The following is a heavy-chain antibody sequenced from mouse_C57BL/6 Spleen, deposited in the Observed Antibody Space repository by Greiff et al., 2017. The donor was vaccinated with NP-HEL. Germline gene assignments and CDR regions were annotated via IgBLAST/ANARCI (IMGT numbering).Heavy chain of an antibody. CDR2: INPSNGGT. J-gene: IGHJ4*01. V-gene: IGHV1-53*01. D-gene: IGHD2-4*01. CDR1: GYTFTSYW. CDR3: AREENYDGDYYAMDY. Sequence: QVQLQQPGTELVKPGASVKLSCKASGYTFTSYWMHWVKQRPGQGLEWIGNINPSNGGTNYNEKFKSKATLTVDKSSSTAYMQLSSLTSEDSAVYYCAREENYDGDYYAMDYWGQGTSVTVSS.